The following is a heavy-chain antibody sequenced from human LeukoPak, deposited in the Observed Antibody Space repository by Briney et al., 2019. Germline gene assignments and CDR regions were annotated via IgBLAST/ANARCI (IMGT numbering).Heavy chain of an antibody. CDR3: ATWTGLVPG. CDR1: GFTFSDYY. V-gene: IGHV3-11*01. Sequence: GGSLRLSCAASGFTFSDYYMSWIRQAPGKGLEWVSYISNSGTGIDYVDSVKGRFTISRDNGENSLYLQMNSLRAEDTAVYYCATWTGLVPGWGQGTLVTVSS. D-gene: IGHD6-19*01. J-gene: IGHJ4*02. CDR2: ISNSGTGI.